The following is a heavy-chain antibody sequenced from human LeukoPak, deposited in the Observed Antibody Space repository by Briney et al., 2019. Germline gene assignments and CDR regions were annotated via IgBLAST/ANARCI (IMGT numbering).Heavy chain of an antibody. CDR3: AKDRGMRQIWNWFAP. CDR1: GFTFSSYA. J-gene: IGHJ5*02. Sequence: GRSLRLSCAASGFTFSSYAMHWVRQAPGKELEWVAVISYDGSNKYYADSVKGRFTISRDNSKNTLYVQMNSLRAEDTAVYYCAKDRGMRQIWNWFAPFGQGTLVTVSS. V-gene: IGHV3-30*01. CDR2: ISYDGSNK.